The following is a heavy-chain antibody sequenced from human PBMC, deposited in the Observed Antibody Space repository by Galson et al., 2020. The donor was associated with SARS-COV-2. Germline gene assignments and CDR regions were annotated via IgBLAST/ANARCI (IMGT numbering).Heavy chain of an antibody. Sequence: GESLKISCAASGFTFSDHYMDWVRQAPGKGLEWVGRTRNKANSYTTEYAASVKGRFTISRDDSKNTLYLQMNSLRAEDTAVYYCARDRDDYDSSGYYGALDYWGQGTLV. CDR3: ARDRDDYDSSGYYGALDY. J-gene: IGHJ4*02. V-gene: IGHV3-72*01. CDR2: TRNKANSYTT. CDR1: GFTFSDHY. D-gene: IGHD3-22*01.